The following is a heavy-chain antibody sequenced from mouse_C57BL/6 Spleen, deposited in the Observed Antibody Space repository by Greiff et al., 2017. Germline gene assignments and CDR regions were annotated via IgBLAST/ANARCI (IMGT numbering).Heavy chain of an antibody. J-gene: IGHJ3*01. CDR1: GFTFSNYW. V-gene: IGHV6-3*01. D-gene: IGHD2-3*01. CDR2: IRLKSDNYAT. CDR3: TGYDARRGFAY. Sequence: EVKVEESGGGLVQPGGSMKLSCVASGFTFSNYWMNWVRQSPEKGLEWVAQIRLKSDNYATHYAESVKGRFTISRDDSKSSVYLQMNNLRAEDTGIYYCTGYDARRGFAYWGQGTLVTVSA.